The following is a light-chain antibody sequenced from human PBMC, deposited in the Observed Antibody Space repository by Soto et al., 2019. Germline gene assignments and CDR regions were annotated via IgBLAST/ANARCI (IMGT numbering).Light chain of an antibody. CDR2: KAS. J-gene: IGKJ1*01. Sequence: DIQMTQSPSTLSVSVGDRVTITCRASQTINNWLAWYQQKPGKAPKLLISKASSLESGVPSRFSGSGSGTEFTLSISSLQPDDFATYYCQQYHSYGWSFGQGTKVEIK. CDR3: QQYHSYGWS. V-gene: IGKV1-5*03. CDR1: QTINNW.